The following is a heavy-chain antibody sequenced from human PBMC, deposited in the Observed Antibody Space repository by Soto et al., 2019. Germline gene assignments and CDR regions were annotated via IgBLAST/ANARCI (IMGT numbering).Heavy chain of an antibody. CDR2: ISYDGSNK. V-gene: IGHV3-30-3*01. CDR1: GFTFSSYV. J-gene: IGHJ4*02. CDR3: ARWNVQHDSYGYF. Sequence: GGSLRLSCAASGFTFSSYVMHWFRQAPGKGLEWVALISYDGSNKYYTDSVKGRFTISRDNSKNTLYLQMNSLRAEDTAVYYCARWNVQHDSYGYFWGQGTLVTVSS. D-gene: IGHD5-18*01.